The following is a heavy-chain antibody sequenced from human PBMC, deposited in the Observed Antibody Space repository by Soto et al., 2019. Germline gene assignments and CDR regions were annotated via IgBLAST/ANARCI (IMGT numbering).Heavy chain of an antibody. J-gene: IGHJ4*02. CDR3: ARGQYFSFWSGLKYYFDQ. D-gene: IGHD3-3*01. Sequence: SETLSLTCNVSGGSIYTYYWNWIRQSPGKGLEWIGDISDGGSTNYNPSLKSRVTISVDTSKNQFSLKLSSVTAADTAIYYCARGQYFSFWSGLKYYFDQRGQGA. V-gene: IGHV4-59*12. CDR1: GGSIYTYY. CDR2: ISDGGST.